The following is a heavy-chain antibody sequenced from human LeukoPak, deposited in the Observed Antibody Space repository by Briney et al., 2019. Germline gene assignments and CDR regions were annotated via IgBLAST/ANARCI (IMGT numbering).Heavy chain of an antibody. CDR2: FSAGST. CDR1: GFTFSSSA. Sequence: GGSLRLSCVVSGFTFSSSAMSWVRQPPAKGLEWVSAFSAGSTYYRDSVKGRFSISRDISKNTMYLEMSSLRAEDTAVYYCAKAVAGYWYFDLWGRGTLVTVSS. CDR3: AKAVAGYWYFDL. J-gene: IGHJ2*01. V-gene: IGHV3-23*01. D-gene: IGHD6-19*01.